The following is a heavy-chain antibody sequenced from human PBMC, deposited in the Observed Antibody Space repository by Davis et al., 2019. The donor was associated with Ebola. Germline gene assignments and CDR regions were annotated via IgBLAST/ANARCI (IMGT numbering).Heavy chain of an antibody. CDR3: ARVRYGSGNYPMFFFDI. Sequence: MPGGSLRLSCTVSGGSISSSTYYWGWIRQPPGTGLEWIGSIYYSGSTYYNPSLKSRVTISVDTSKNQFSLKVSSVTAADTAVYYCARVRYGSGNYPMFFFDIWGQGTQVIVSS. J-gene: IGHJ4*02. V-gene: IGHV4-39*07. CDR1: GGSISSSTYY. CDR2: IYYSGST. D-gene: IGHD3-10*01.